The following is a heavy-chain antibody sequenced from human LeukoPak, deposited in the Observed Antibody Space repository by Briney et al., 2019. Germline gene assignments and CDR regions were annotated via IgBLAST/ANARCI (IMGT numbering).Heavy chain of an antibody. CDR1: GYTFTSYG. CDR3: ARDGHSESNWFDP. V-gene: IGHV1-18*01. D-gene: IGHD1-14*01. CDR2: ISTYNGDT. J-gene: IGHJ5*02. Sequence: GASVKVSCKASGYTFTSYGINWVRQAPGQGLEWMGWISTYNGDTNYAQKLQGRVTMTRDTSISTAYMELSRLRSDDTAVYYCARDGHSESNWFDPWGQGTLVTVSS.